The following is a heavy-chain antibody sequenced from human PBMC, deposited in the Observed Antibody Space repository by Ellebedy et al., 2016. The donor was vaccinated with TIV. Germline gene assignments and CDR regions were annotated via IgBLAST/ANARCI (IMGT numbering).Heavy chain of an antibody. CDR3: ARLLPADAFDI. V-gene: IGHV5-51*01. CDR1: GYSCTSYW. CDR2: IYPGDSDT. Sequence: GESLKISXKGSGYSCTSYWIGWVRQMPGKGLEWMGIIYPGDSDTRYSPSFQGQVTIPADKSISTAYLQWSSLKASDTAMYYCARLLPADAFDIWGQGTMVTVSS. J-gene: IGHJ3*02.